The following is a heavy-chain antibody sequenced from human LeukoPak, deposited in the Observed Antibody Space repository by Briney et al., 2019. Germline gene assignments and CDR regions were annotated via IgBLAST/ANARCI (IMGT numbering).Heavy chain of an antibody. Sequence: PSETLSLTCALYGGSFSSYSWSWTWIRQTPEKGLEWIGEIIEKGNANYNPSLKSRVTIDLDTPKNQFPLKLTSMTAADTAMYYCARGYYPPRWYFDLWGRDTLVTVSS. J-gene: IGHJ2*01. CDR1: GGSFSSYS. CDR2: IIEKGNA. CDR3: ARGYYPPRWYFDL. D-gene: IGHD3-10*01. V-gene: IGHV4-34*01.